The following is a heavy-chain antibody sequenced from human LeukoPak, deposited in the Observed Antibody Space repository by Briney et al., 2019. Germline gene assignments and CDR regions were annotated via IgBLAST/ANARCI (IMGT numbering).Heavy chain of an antibody. Sequence: GSSVKVSCKASGGTFSSYAISWVRQAPGQGLEWMGRIIPTLGIANYAQKFQGRATITADKSTSTAYMELSSLRSEDTAVYYCASWYCSGGSCSPYYYYYGMDVWGQGTTVTVSS. CDR3: ASWYCSGGSCSPYYYYYGMDV. V-gene: IGHV1-69*04. J-gene: IGHJ6*02. D-gene: IGHD2-15*01. CDR2: IIPTLGIA. CDR1: GGTFSSYA.